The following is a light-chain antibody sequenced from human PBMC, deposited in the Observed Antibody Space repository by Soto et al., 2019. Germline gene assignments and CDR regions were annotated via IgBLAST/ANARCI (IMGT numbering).Light chain of an antibody. Sequence: DIQLTQSPSFLSASVGDRVTITCRASQGISSYLAWYQQKPGKAPKLLIYAASTLQSGVPSRFSGSGSGTEVTLTISSLQPEDFATYYCQQLNSNPITFGQGTRLAIK. CDR3: QQLNSNPIT. CDR2: AAS. J-gene: IGKJ5*01. V-gene: IGKV1-9*01. CDR1: QGISSY.